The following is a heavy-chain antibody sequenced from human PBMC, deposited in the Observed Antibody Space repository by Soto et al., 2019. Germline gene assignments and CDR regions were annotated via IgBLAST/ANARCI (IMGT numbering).Heavy chain of an antibody. Sequence: QVQLQESGPGLVKPSQTLSLTCTVSGGSINSDGYYCTWIRQHPGKGLEWIGYGYYSGSTSYNPSLKSRVTISVDTSKNQCSLKLSSVTAVDTAVYYCAREQCSSSSCYFDYWGQGTLVTVSS. CDR2: GYYSGST. CDR3: AREQCSSSSCYFDY. V-gene: IGHV4-31*03. J-gene: IGHJ4*02. D-gene: IGHD2-2*01. CDR1: GGSINSDGYY.